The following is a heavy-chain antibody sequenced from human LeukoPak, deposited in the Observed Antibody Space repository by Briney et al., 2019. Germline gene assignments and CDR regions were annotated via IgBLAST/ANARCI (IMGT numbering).Heavy chain of an antibody. CDR1: GFTFSSYW. Sequence: QPGGSLRLSCAASGFTFSSYWMSWVRQAPGKGLEWVANIKQDGSEKYYVDSVKGRSTISRDNAKNSLSLQMNSLRAEDTAMYYCARMDIGLVRDWGQGTLVTVSS. CDR2: IKQDGSEK. CDR3: ARMDIGLVRD. V-gene: IGHV3-7*01. J-gene: IGHJ4*02. D-gene: IGHD3-10*01.